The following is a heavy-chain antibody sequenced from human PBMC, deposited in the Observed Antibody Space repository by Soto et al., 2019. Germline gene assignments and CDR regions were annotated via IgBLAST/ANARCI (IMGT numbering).Heavy chain of an antibody. CDR2: ISGNSGKT. V-gene: IGHV3-23*01. Sequence: EVQLLESGGGLVQPGGSLRLSCTASGFTFSSYAMSWVRQAPGKELEWVSTISGNSGKTNYAESVKGRFSISRDNSKNPVHLQLDSLRAEDPAVYFCAKLGFVLMELYYFHQWGHGTLVTVSS. J-gene: IGHJ4*01. CDR3: AKLGFVLMELYYFHQ. CDR1: GFTFSSYA. D-gene: IGHD2-8*01.